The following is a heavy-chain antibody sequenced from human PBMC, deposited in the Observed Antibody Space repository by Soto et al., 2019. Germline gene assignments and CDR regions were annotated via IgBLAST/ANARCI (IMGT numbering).Heavy chain of an antibody. CDR2: IYSGGSTI. Sequence: QPGGSLRLSCAASGFTVSSNYMSWVRQAPGKGLEWVSVIYSGGSTIYYADSVKGRFTISRDNAKNSLYLQMNSLRAEDTAVYYCAREDTLLRYFDWLPSPNAFDIWGQGTMVTVSS. V-gene: IGHV3-53*01. J-gene: IGHJ3*02. D-gene: IGHD3-9*01. CDR1: GFTVSSNY. CDR3: AREDTLLRYFDWLPSPNAFDI.